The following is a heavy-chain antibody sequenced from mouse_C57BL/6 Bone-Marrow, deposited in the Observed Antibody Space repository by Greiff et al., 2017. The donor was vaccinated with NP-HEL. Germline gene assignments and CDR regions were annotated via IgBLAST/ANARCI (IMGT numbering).Heavy chain of an antibody. CDR2: IYPGSGNT. V-gene: IGHV1-66*01. CDR1: GYSFTSYY. Sequence: QVQLKESGPELVKPGASVKISCKASGYSFTSYYIHWVKQRPGRGLEWIGWIYPGSGNTKYNEKFKGKATLTADTSSSTAYMQLSSLTSEDSAVYYCARGLPDFDYWGQGTTLTVSS. J-gene: IGHJ2*01. D-gene: IGHD5-5*01. CDR3: ARGLPDFDY.